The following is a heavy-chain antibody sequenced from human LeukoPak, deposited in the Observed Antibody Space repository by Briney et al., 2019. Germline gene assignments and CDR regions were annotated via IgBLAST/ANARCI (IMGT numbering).Heavy chain of an antibody. CDR1: GFTFDDYA. D-gene: IGHD3-22*01. J-gene: IGHJ4*02. Sequence: QPGRSLRLSCAASGFTFDDYAMHWVRQAPGKGLEWVSGISWNSGSIGYADSMKGRFTISRDNAKNSLYLQMNSLRAEDMALYYCAKDSSSGSLDYWGQGTLVTVSS. CDR2: ISWNSGSI. CDR3: AKDSSSGSLDY. V-gene: IGHV3-9*03.